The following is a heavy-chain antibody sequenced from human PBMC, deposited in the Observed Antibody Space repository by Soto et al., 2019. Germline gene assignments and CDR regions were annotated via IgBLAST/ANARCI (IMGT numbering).Heavy chain of an antibody. CDR2: IYYSGST. D-gene: IGHD2-15*01. Sequence: PSETLPLTCTVSGGSISSYYWSWIRQPPGKGLEWIGYIYYSGSTSYNPSLKSRVTISVDTSKSQFSLNLSFVTAADTAVYYCATMGTPATGLYFFDYWGQGSLVTVSS. CDR1: GGSISSYY. V-gene: IGHV4-59*08. CDR3: ATMGTPATGLYFFDY. J-gene: IGHJ4*02.